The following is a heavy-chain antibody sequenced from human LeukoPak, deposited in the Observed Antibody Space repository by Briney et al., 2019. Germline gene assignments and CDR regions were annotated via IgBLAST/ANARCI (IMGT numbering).Heavy chain of an antibody. CDR3: ARDRVVGATGFDY. Sequence: ASVKVSCKATGDTFTSYYMHWVRQAPGQGLEWMAIINPSGSSTTYAQQFQGRITMTRDTSTSTVYMELSSLKSDDTAVYYCARDRVVGATGFDYWGQGTLVTVSS. D-gene: IGHD1-26*01. J-gene: IGHJ4*02. CDR1: GDTFTSYY. CDR2: INPSGSST. V-gene: IGHV1-46*01.